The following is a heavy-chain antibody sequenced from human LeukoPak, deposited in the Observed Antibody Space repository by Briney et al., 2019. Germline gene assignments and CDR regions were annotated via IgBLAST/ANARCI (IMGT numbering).Heavy chain of an antibody. D-gene: IGHD2-15*01. CDR3: ARGTVVVVAAAPDYYMDV. CDR1: GYTFRSYG. V-gene: IGHV1-69*13. Sequence: ASVKVSCKASGYTFRSYGISWVRQAPGQGLEWMGGIIPIFGTANYAQKFQGRVTITADESTSTAYMELSSLRSEDTAVYYCARGTVVVVAAAPDYYMDVWGKGTTVTISS. CDR2: IIPIFGTA. J-gene: IGHJ6*03.